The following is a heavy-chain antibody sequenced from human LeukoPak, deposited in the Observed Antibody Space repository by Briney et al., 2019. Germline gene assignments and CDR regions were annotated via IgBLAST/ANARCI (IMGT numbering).Heavy chain of an antibody. V-gene: IGHV4-34*01. CDR2: INHSGST. D-gene: IGHD3-10*01. Sequence: SETLSLTCTVSGVSISSYFWSWIRQPPGKGLEWIGEINHSGSTNYNPSLKSRVTISVDTSKNQFSLKLSSVTAADTAVYYCARAHLGITMVRGVIGYFDYWGQGTLVTVSS. CDR3: ARAHLGITMVRGVIGYFDY. CDR1: GVSISSYF. J-gene: IGHJ4*02.